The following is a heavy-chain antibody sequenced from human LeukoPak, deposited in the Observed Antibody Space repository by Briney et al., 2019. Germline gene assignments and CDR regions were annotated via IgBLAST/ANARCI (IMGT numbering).Heavy chain of an antibody. CDR1: GGSISSYY. J-gene: IGHJ5*02. CDR2: IYTSGST. D-gene: IGHD3-16*02. CDR3: ARVGPLSPGDWSDP. Sequence: SETLSLTCTVSGGSISSYYWSWIRQPAGKGLEWIGRIYTSGSTNYNPSLKSRVTISVDKSKNQFSLKLSSVTAADTAVYYCARVGPLSPGDWSDPWGQGTLVTVSS. V-gene: IGHV4-4*07.